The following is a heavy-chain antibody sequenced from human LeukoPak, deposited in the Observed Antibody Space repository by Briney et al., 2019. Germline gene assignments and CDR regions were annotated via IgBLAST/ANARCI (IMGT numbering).Heavy chain of an antibody. CDR3: VRLSGPLDDY. Sequence: GGSLRLSCAASGFKFSNNWMSWVRQAAGTRPQWVVTIKQDGSANYYVDSVKSGITISRDNANSSLYLQMNSLRAEDTAIYYCVRLSGPLDDYWGQGTLVTVSS. V-gene: IGHV3-7*03. CDR2: IKQDGSAN. D-gene: IGHD1-26*01. J-gene: IGHJ4*02. CDR1: GFKFSNNW.